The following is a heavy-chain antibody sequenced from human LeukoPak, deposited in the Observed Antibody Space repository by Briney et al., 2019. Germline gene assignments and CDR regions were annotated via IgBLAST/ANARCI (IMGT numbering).Heavy chain of an antibody. J-gene: IGHJ5*02. CDR2: TYYTGSS. D-gene: IGHD2-8*01. CDR1: GGSISSSDYY. V-gene: IGHV4-39*07. Sequence: SETLSLTCTVSGGSISSSDYYWGWIRQPPGKGLKWIGNTYYTGSSSYNSSLKSRVTISVDTSKNQFSLQLSSVTAADTAVYYCARENYCTNGVCWAFDPWGQGTLVTVSS. CDR3: ARENYCTNGVCWAFDP.